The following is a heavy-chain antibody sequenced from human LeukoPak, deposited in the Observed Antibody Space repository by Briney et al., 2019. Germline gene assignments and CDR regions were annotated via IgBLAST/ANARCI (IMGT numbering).Heavy chain of an antibody. Sequence: GGSLRLSCVASGFTFRSYGMHWVRQAPGKGLEWMATIWYDGSDKYYADSVRGRFTISRDNSENTLFLEMNSLTSEDTAVYFCAKSSGYGTGRCPGYWGQGTQVTVSS. D-gene: IGHD2-8*02. J-gene: IGHJ4*02. CDR3: AKSSGYGTGRCPGY. CDR2: IWYDGSDK. V-gene: IGHV3-33*06. CDR1: GFTFRSYG.